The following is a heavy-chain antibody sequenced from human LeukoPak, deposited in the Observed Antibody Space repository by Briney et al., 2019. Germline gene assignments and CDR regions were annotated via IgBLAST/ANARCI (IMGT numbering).Heavy chain of an antibody. J-gene: IGHJ4*02. CDR1: GFSFSSYG. Sequence: GGSLRLSCVGSGFSFSSYGMTWVRQAPGKGLEWVSAISGSGESTYNAGSVQGRFTISRDNSKNTLYLQMNSLRAEDTAVYYCAKHYYASGSSLYYFDYWGQGTLVTVSS. CDR2: ISGSGEST. V-gene: IGHV3-23*01. D-gene: IGHD3-10*01. CDR3: AKHYYASGSSLYYFDY.